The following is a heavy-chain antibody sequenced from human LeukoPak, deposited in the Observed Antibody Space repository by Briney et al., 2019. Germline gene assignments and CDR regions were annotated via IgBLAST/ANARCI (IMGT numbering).Heavy chain of an antibody. J-gene: IGHJ4*02. Sequence: SETLSLTCTVSGGSVSSGSHYWSWIRQPPGKGLEWIGYIYYSGSTNYNPSLKSRVTISVDTSKNQFSLKLSSVTAADTAVYYCARLVPYYDFWSGYYFDYWGQGTLVTVPS. V-gene: IGHV4-61*01. D-gene: IGHD3-3*01. CDR2: IYYSGST. CDR1: GGSVSSGSHY. CDR3: ARLVPYYDFWSGYYFDY.